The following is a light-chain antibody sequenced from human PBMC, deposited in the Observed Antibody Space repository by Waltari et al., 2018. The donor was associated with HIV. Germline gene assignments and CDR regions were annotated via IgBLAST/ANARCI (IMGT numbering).Light chain of an antibody. CDR1: DTDVGTYNY. V-gene: IGLV2-14*01. CDR2: EVS. CDR3: TSYTTTNTWV. J-gene: IGLJ3*02. Sequence: QSALTQPASVSGSPGQSITISCTGTDTDVGTYNYVSWFQHHPGKAPKLIISEVSNRPSGLSHRFSRSKSGNTASLIISGLQAEDEASYYCTSYTTTNTWVFGGGTNLTVL.